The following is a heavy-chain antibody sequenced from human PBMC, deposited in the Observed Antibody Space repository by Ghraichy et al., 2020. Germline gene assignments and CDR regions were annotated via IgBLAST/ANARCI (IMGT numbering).Heavy chain of an antibody. CDR3: ARDRRYCGNTCYLYYYDGMDL. V-gene: IGHV3-53*01. CDR2: LYSDGSG. CDR1: GVSVSSTQ. D-gene: IGHD2-2*01. Sequence: GGSLRLSCAASGVSVSSTQMAWVRQAPGKGLEWVSILYSDGSGFYADTVRGRFTISRDESKNTLYLQMNSLRVEDTAVYYCARDRRYCGNTCYLYYYDGMDLWGRGTTVTVSS. J-gene: IGHJ6*02.